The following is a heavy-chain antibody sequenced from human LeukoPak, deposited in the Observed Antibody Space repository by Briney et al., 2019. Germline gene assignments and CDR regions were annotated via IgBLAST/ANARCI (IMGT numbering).Heavy chain of an antibody. V-gene: IGHV6-1*01. D-gene: IGHD3-10*01. CDR2: TYYRSKWYN. J-gene: IGHJ4*02. CDR1: GDSVSSNSAA. Sequence: SQTLSLTCAISGDSVSSNSAAWNWIRQSPSRDLEWLGRTYYRSKWYNDYAVSVKGRITINPATSKHQFSLQLNSVTPEDTAVYYCARDQYGQSGDYFDYWGQGTLVTVSS. CDR3: ARDQYGQSGDYFDY.